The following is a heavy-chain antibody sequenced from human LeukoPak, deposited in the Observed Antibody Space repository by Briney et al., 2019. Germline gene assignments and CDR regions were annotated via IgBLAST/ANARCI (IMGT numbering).Heavy chain of an antibody. J-gene: IGHJ4*02. Sequence: SETLSLTCTVSGGSISSSSYYWGWIRQPPGKGLEWIGSIYYSGSTYYNPSLKSRVTISVDTSKNQFSLKLSSVTAADTAVYYCARDEPATSYYFDYWGQGTLVTVSS. CDR1: GGSISSSSYY. D-gene: IGHD2-2*01. V-gene: IGHV4-39*02. CDR3: ARDEPATSYYFDY. CDR2: IYYSGST.